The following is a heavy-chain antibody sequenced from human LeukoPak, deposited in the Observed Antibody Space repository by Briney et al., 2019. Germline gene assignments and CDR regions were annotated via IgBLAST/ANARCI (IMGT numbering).Heavy chain of an antibody. V-gene: IGHV4-39*01. D-gene: IGHD6-19*01. Sequence: SETLSLTCTVSGDSMRSTNDYWGWIRQPPGTGLEWIGNVYYIGNTSYNPSLKSRVTISVDTSKNQFSLKLTSVTAADTAVYYCARSYSSVFYYYMDVWGKGTTVTVSS. CDR3: ARSYSSVFYYYMDV. CDR2: VYYIGNT. J-gene: IGHJ6*03. CDR1: GDSMRSTNDY.